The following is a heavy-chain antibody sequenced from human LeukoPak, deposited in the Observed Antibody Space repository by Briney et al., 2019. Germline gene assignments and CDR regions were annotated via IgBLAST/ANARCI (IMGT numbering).Heavy chain of an antibody. CDR1: GESSSGYY. Sequence: PSDTLSLTCAVYGESSSGYYWSWIRQPPGKGLEWLGEINHSGSTNFNPSLKSRVTVSVDTSKKQFSLKLRSVTAADTAVYYCAGYFGYYYYGMDVWGQGTTVTVSS. CDR3: AGYFGYYYYGMDV. CDR2: INHSGST. D-gene: IGHD3-9*01. J-gene: IGHJ6*02. V-gene: IGHV4-34*01.